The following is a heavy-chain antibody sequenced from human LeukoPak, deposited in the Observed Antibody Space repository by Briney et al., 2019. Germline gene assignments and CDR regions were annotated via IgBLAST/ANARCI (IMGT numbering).Heavy chain of an antibody. V-gene: IGHV3-15*01. Sequence: GGSLRLSCLASGXTFSXAWXXWXXXAXGXXVXXVXXIKDKADGEKTDYAAPVGGSFDLSRDDSSNTLYLQLNSLRTEDTAVYYCTTDAGVPYKFDPWGQGTLVTVSS. CDR1: GXTFSXAW. J-gene: IGHJ5*02. D-gene: IGHD1-14*01. CDR2: IKDKADGEKT. CDR3: TTDAGVPYKFDP.